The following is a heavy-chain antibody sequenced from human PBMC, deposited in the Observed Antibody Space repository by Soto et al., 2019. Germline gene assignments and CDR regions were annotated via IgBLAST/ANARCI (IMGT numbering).Heavy chain of an antibody. Sequence: EVQLVESGGCLVQPGRSLRLSCAASGFTFDDYAMHWVRQAPGKGLEWVSGISWNSGSIGYADSVKGRFTISRDNAKNSLYLQMNSLRAEDTALYYCAKVSSGWYGEVDYWGQGTLVTVSS. CDR2: ISWNSGSI. CDR1: GFTFDDYA. V-gene: IGHV3-9*01. CDR3: AKVSSGWYGEVDY. D-gene: IGHD6-19*01. J-gene: IGHJ4*02.